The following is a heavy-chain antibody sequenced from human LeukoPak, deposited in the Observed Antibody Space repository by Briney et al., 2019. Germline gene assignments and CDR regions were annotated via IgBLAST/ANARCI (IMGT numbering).Heavy chain of an antibody. CDR3: ANLRLGGYFDY. J-gene: IGHJ4*02. CDR2: IKQDGSEK. CDR1: GFTFSSYW. V-gene: IGHV3-7*01. Sequence: GGSLRLSCAASGFTFSSYWMSWVRQAPGKGLEWVANIKQDGSEKYYVDSVKGRFTISRDSAKNSLYLQMNSLRAEDTAVYYCANLRLGGYFDYWGQGTLVTVSS. D-gene: IGHD5-12*01.